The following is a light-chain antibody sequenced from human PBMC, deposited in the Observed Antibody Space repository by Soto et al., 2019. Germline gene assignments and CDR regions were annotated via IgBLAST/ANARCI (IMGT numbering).Light chain of an antibody. V-gene: IGLV2-14*01. CDR3: SSYTISNTLPFV. J-gene: IGLJ1*01. CDR2: EVN. Sequence: QSVLTQPASVSGSPGQSITISCTGTSSDVGSYDYVSWYQQYPGKAPKLIIYEVNNRPSGVSNRFSGSKSGNTASLTISGLQAEDEADYYCSSYTISNTLPFVFGTGTKLTVL. CDR1: SSDVGSYDY.